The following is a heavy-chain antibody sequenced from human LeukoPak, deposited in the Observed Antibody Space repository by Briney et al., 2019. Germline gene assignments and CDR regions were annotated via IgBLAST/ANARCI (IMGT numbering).Heavy chain of an antibody. Sequence: PGGSLRLSCAASGFTVSSNYMSWVRQAPGKGLEWVSVIYSGGSTYYADSVKGRFIISRDNSKNTLYLQMNSLRAEDTAVYYCARNGYSPSYFDYWGQGTLVTVSS. J-gene: IGHJ4*02. D-gene: IGHD5-18*01. CDR2: IYSGGST. V-gene: IGHV3-66*01. CDR3: ARNGYSPSYFDY. CDR1: GFTVSSNY.